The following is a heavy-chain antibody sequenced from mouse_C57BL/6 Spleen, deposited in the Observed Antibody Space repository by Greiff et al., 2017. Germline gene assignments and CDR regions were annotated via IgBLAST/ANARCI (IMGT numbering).Heavy chain of an antibody. J-gene: IGHJ3*01. V-gene: IGHV1-15*01. D-gene: IGHD2-4*01. Sequence: VKLMESGAVLVRPGASVTLSCKASGYTFTDYEMHWVKQTPVHGLEWIGAIDPETGGTAYNQKFKGKAILTAVNSSSTASMGLRCMTSADSAVYYCTIYDYDGGFAYWGQGTLVTVSA. CDR3: TIYDYDGGFAY. CDR2: IDPETGGT. CDR1: GYTFTDYE.